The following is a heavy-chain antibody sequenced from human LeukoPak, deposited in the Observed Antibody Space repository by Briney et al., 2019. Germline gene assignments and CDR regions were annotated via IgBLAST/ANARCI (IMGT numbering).Heavy chain of an antibody. Sequence: PGGSLRLSCAASGFTFSSYGMHWVRQAPGKGLEWGAFIRYDGSNKYYADSVKGRFTISRDNSKNTMYLQLNSLRAEDTAVYYCARMLSSYCSSTSCHQNYWGQGTLVTVSS. D-gene: IGHD2-2*01. CDR2: IRYDGSNK. V-gene: IGHV3-30*02. CDR1: GFTFSSYG. CDR3: ARMLSSYCSSTSCHQNY. J-gene: IGHJ4*02.